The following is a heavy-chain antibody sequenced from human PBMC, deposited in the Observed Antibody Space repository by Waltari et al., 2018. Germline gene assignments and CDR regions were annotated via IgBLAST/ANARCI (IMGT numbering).Heavy chain of an antibody. CDR3: ASAIRSSIDY. CDR1: GFTFSSYG. D-gene: IGHD1-26*01. J-gene: IGHJ4*02. CDR2: IRYDGSNK. Sequence: QVQLVESGGGVVQPGGSLRLSCAASGFTFSSYGMHWVRQAQGKGLEWVAFIRYDGSNKYYADSVKGRFTISRDNSKNTLYLQMNSLRAEDTAVYYCASAIRSSIDYWGQGTLVTVSS. V-gene: IGHV3-30*02.